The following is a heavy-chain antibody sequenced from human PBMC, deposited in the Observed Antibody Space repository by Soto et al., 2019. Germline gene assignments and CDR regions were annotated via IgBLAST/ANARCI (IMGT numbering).Heavy chain of an antibody. J-gene: IGHJ4*02. CDR1: GFTLRNYE. Sequence: GGSLRLPCAASGFTLRNYEMNWVRQAPGKGLEWISKISGSNNNIYYADSVRGRFTISRDNAKNSLYLQMNSLRAEDTAIYYCASERLCGADCYFFDNWGQGTQVTVSS. V-gene: IGHV3-48*03. CDR2: ISGSNNNI. CDR3: ASERLCGADCYFFDN. D-gene: IGHD2-21*02.